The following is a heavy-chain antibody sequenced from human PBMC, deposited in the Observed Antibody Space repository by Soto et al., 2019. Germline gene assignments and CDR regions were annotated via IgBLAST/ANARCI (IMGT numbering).Heavy chain of an antibody. V-gene: IGHV3-48*02. D-gene: IGHD2-15*01. CDR1: GFTFSSHS. Sequence: EVQLVESGGGLVQPGGSLRVSCAASGFTFSSHSMNWVRQAPGKGLEWVSFISSSSTTVYYADSVKGRFTISRDNAKNSLYLQMNSLRDEDTAVYYCARDPAQDYCYVGSCHYFDCWGQGTLVTVSS. CDR3: ARDPAQDYCYVGSCHYFDC. CDR2: ISSSSTTV. J-gene: IGHJ4*02.